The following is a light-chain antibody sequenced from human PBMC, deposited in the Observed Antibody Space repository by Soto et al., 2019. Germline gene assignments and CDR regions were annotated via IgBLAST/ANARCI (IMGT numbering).Light chain of an antibody. Sequence: LTQPASVSGSPGQSITISCTGISADVGTSNFVSWYQHHPGKAPRLIIYDVTDRPSGVSNRISGSKSGDTASLTISGLQAEDEADYYCTSYRRGPLYVFGAGTKVTVL. J-gene: IGLJ1*01. CDR3: TSYRRGPLYV. V-gene: IGLV2-14*03. CDR2: DVT. CDR1: SADVGTSNF.